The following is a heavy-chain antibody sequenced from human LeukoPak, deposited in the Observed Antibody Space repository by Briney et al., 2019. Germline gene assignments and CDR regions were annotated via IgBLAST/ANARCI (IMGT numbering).Heavy chain of an antibody. Sequence: SETLSLTCTVSGGSISSSSYYWGWIRQPPGKGLEWIGSIYYSGSTYYNPSLKSRVTISVDTSKNQFSLKLNSVTAADTAVYYCARFSSIAAAFDYWGLGTLVTVSS. CDR1: GGSISSSSYY. J-gene: IGHJ4*02. CDR3: ARFSSIAAAFDY. V-gene: IGHV4-39*07. CDR2: IYYSGST. D-gene: IGHD6-13*01.